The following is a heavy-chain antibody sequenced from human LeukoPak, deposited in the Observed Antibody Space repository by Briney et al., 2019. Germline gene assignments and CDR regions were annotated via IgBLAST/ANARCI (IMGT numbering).Heavy chain of an antibody. Sequence: GGSLRLSCAASGFTFSSYGMHWVRQAPGKGLEWVAVISYDGSNKYYADSVKGRFTISRDNSKNTLYLQMNSLRAEDTAVYYCASPGWSSGFDNWGQGTLVTVSS. D-gene: IGHD3-22*01. CDR3: ASPGWSSGFDN. V-gene: IGHV3-30*19. CDR2: ISYDGSNK. J-gene: IGHJ4*02. CDR1: GFTFSSYG.